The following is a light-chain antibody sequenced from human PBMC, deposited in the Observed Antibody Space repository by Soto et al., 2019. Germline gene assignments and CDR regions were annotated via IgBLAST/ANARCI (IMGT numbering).Light chain of an antibody. Sequence: EIVLTQSPGTLSLSPGERATLSCRASQSVSSSFLAWYQLKPGQAPRLLIYGASSRPTGIPDRFSGSGSGTDFTLTISRLEPEDFAVYYCQQYDSSPWTFGQGTKVEIK. J-gene: IGKJ1*01. CDR1: QSVSSSF. CDR2: GAS. V-gene: IGKV3-20*01. CDR3: QQYDSSPWT.